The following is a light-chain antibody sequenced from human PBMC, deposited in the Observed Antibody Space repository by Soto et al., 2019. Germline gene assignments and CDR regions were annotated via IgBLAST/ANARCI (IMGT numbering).Light chain of an antibody. V-gene: IGLV4-69*01. CDR3: QTWGAGFSVV. J-gene: IGLJ2*01. CDR1: SGHSSYA. Sequence: QPVLTQSPSASASLGASVKLTCTLSSGHSSYAIAWHQQQPEKGPRYLMKVNTDGSHNKGDGIPDRFSGSSSGAERYLTISSLQSEDEADDYCQTWGAGFSVVFGGGTKVTVL. CDR2: VNTDGSH.